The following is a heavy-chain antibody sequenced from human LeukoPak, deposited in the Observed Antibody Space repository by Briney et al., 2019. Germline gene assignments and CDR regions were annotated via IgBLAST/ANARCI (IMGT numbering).Heavy chain of an antibody. V-gene: IGHV3-30*03. CDR3: ARVGKQWLVPFAFDI. Sequence: GGSLRLSCAASGFTFSSYGMHWVRQAPGKGLEWVAVISYDGSNKYYADSVKGRFTISRDNSKNTLYLQMNSLRAEDTAVYYCARVGKQWLVPFAFDIWGQGTMVTVSS. CDR1: GFTFSSYG. D-gene: IGHD6-19*01. CDR2: ISYDGSNK. J-gene: IGHJ3*02.